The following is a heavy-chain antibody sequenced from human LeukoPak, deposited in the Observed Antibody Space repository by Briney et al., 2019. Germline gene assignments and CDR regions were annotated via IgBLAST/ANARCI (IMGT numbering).Heavy chain of an antibody. CDR2: IYYSGST. Sequence: SETLSLTCTVSGGAISSSSYYWGWIRQPPGKGLEWIGSIYYSGSTYYNPSLKSRVTISVDTSKNQFSLKLSSVTAADTAVYYCARLYYDFWSGYAYYYYMDVWGKGTTVTVSS. V-gene: IGHV4-39*01. CDR1: GGAISSSSYY. CDR3: ARLYYDFWSGYAYYYYMDV. J-gene: IGHJ6*03. D-gene: IGHD3-3*01.